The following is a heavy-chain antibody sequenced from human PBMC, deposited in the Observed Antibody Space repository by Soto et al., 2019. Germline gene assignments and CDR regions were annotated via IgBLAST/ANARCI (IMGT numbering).Heavy chain of an antibody. V-gene: IGHV4-39*01. CDR1: GGSISSSSYY. D-gene: IGHD3-3*01. J-gene: IGHJ6*02. CDR2: IYYSGST. CDR3: ARPYYDFWSGYSLSYYYGMDV. Sequence: PSETLSLTCTVSGGSISSSSYYWGWIRQPPGKGLEWIGSIYYSGSTYYNPSLKSRVTISVDTSKNQFSLKLSSVTAADTAVYYCARPYYDFWSGYSLSYYYGMDVWGQGTTVTVSS.